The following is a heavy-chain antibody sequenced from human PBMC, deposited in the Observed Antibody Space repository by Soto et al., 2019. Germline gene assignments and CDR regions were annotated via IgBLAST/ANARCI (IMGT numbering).Heavy chain of an antibody. Sequence: ASVKVSCKASGYTFAGYYMHWVRQAPGQGLEWMGWINTNSGDTQYAQKFQGRVTMTSDTSISTAYLELRSLRVDDTAVYYCARDHKELILYNRFAPWGKGTRVTGSS. J-gene: IGHJ5*02. CDR2: INTNSGDT. V-gene: IGHV1-2*02. CDR1: GYTFAGYY. D-gene: IGHD1-7*01. CDR3: ARDHKELILYNRFAP.